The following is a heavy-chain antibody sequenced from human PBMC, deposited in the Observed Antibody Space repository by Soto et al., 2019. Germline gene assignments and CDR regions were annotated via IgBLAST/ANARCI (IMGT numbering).Heavy chain of an antibody. V-gene: IGHV3-9*01. J-gene: IGHJ6*03. CDR2: ISWNSGRI. Sequence: EAQLVESGGGLVQPGWSLRVSCAASRFAFEDYGMHWVRQAPGKGLEWVSSISWNSGRIAYADSVEGRFTVPRDNAKSSLHLQMNSLRPEDTAFYYCVRDSSSGRTQSQYFYYMDVWGKGTTVTVSS. D-gene: IGHD3-22*01. CDR1: RFAFEDYG. CDR3: VRDSSSGRTQSQYFYYMDV.